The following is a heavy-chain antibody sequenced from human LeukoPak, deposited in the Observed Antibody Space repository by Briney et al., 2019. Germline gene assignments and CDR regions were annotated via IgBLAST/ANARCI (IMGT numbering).Heavy chain of an antibody. V-gene: IGHV4-34*01. CDR3: STRGIAAAGYFDY. CDR1: GWSFSGYY. J-gene: IGHJ4*02. Sequence: PSETLSLTCAVYGWSFSGYYWSWIRQPPGKGLEWIGEINHSGSTNYNPSLKSRVTISVDTSKNQFSLKLSSVTAADTAVYYCSTRGIAAAGYFDYWGQGTLVTVSS. D-gene: IGHD6-13*01. CDR2: INHSGST.